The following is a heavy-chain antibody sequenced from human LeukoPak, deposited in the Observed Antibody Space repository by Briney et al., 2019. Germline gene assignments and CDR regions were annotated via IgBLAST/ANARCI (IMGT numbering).Heavy chain of an antibody. CDR3: AKGMSAVAGTIDY. Sequence: GGSLGLSCAASGFTFSDYYMSWVRQAPGKGLEWVSYISSSGSTIYYADSVKGRFTISRDNAKNSLYLQMNSLRAEDTAVYYCAKGMSAVAGTIDYWGQGTLVTVSS. D-gene: IGHD6-19*01. CDR1: GFTFSDYY. V-gene: IGHV3-11*01. CDR2: ISSSGSTI. J-gene: IGHJ4*02.